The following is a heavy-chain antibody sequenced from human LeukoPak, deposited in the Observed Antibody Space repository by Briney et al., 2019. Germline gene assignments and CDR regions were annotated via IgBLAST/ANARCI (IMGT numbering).Heavy chain of an antibody. CDR2: IYYSGST. D-gene: IGHD1-26*01. V-gene: IGHV4-59*01. CDR3: ARDTRYYGMDV. Sequence: SETLSLTCTVSGGSISSYYWSWIRQPPGKGLEWIGCIYYSGSTNYNPSLKSRVTISVDTSKNQFSLKLSSVTAADTAVYYCARDTRYYGMDVWGQGTTVTVSS. CDR1: GGSISSYY. J-gene: IGHJ6*02.